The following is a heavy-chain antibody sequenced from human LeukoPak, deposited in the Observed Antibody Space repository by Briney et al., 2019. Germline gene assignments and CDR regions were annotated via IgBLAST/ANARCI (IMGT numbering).Heavy chain of an antibody. Sequence: ASVKVSCKASGGTFSSYAISWVRQAPGQGLEWMGRIIPIFGTANYAQKFQGRVTITADKSTSTAYMELSSLRSEDTAVYYCAREVEGYSSSRYFDYWGQGTLVTVSS. CDR1: GGTFSSYA. J-gene: IGHJ4*02. CDR2: IIPIFGTA. V-gene: IGHV1-69*06. D-gene: IGHD6-6*01. CDR3: AREVEGYSSSRYFDY.